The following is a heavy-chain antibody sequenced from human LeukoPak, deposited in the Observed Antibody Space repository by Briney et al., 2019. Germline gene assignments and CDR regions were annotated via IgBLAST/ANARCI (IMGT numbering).Heavy chain of an antibody. CDR1: GYTFTSYG. V-gene: IGHV1-18*01. CDR2: ISAYNGNT. Sequence: ASVKVSCKASGYTFTSYGISWVRQAPGQGLEWMGWISAYNGNTDYAQKLQGRVTMTTDTSTSTAYMELRSLRSDDTAVYYCARDLVERGGYYDSSGYPDYWGQGTLVTVSS. J-gene: IGHJ4*02. CDR3: ARDLVERGGYYDSSGYPDY. D-gene: IGHD3-22*01.